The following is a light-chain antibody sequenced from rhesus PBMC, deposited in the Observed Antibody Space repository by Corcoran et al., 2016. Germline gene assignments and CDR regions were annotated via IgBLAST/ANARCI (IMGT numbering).Light chain of an antibody. CDR3: RSYASSRTYDV. Sequence: QAAPTQSPSVSGSPGQSVTISCTGTSSDIGGYKPVSWYQQHPGKAPKFMIYEVSKRPSGVADRFSGSKSGNTASLTISGLQAEDETGYYCRSYASSRTYDVFGGGTKLTVL. J-gene: IGLJ6*01. V-gene: IGLV2-13*03. CDR2: EVS. CDR1: SSDIGGYKP.